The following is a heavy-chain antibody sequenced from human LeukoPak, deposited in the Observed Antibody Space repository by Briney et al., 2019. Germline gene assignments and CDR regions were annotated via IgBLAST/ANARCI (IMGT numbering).Heavy chain of an antibody. CDR2: INPNSGGT. J-gene: IGHJ4*02. D-gene: IGHD6-13*01. V-gene: IGHV1-2*02. CDR1: GYTFTGYY. CDR3: ARASGVAAAGPYY. Sequence: ASVKVSCKASGYTFTGYYMHWVRQAPGQGLEWMGWINPNSGGTNYAQKFQGRVTMTRDTSISTAYMELSRLRSDDTAVYYCARASGVAAAGPYYWGQGTLVTVSS.